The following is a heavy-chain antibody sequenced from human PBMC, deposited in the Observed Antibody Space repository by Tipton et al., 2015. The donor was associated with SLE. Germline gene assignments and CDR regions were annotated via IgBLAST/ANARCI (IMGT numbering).Heavy chain of an antibody. J-gene: IGHJ5*02. CDR3: ARGLGYCSGGSCYRRFDP. CDR2: INHSGST. D-gene: IGHD2-15*01. CDR1: GGSFSGYY. Sequence: TLSLTCAVYGGSFSGYYWSWIRQPPGKGLEWIGEINHSGSTNYNPSLKSRVTISVDTSKNQFSLKLSSVTAADTAVYYCARGLGYCSGGSCYRRFDPWGQGTLVTVSS. V-gene: IGHV4-34*01.